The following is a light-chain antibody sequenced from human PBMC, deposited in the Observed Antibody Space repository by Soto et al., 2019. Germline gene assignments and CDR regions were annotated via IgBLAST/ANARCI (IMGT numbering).Light chain of an antibody. V-gene: IGKV1-27*01. Sequence: DIPMTQSPSSLSASVGDRVTITCRASQGITNYLAWYQQKPGKIPKLLIYSASTLQSGVPSRFSGSGSGTDFTLNISSLQPEDAATYYCQKYNSAPWSFGQGTKVEIK. CDR2: SAS. CDR3: QKYNSAPWS. J-gene: IGKJ1*01. CDR1: QGITNY.